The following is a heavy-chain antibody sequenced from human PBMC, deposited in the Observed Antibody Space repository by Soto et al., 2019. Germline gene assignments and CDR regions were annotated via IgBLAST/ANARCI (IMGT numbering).Heavy chain of an antibody. J-gene: IGHJ5*02. CDR2: ISAYNGKT. V-gene: IGHV1-18*01. Sequence: ASVKVSCKASGYTFTSYGISWVRQAPGQGLEWMGWISAYNGKTNYAQKLQGRVNMTTDTSTSTAYMELRSLRSDDTAVYYCARVVPYYYDSSGYETWFDPWGQGTLVTVSS. CDR3: ARVVPYYYDSSGYETWFDP. CDR1: GYTFTSYG. D-gene: IGHD3-22*01.